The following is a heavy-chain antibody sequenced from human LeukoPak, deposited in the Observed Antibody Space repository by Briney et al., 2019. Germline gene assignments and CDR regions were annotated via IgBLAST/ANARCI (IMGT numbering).Heavy chain of an antibody. Sequence: PSETLSLTCAVYGGSFSGYYWSWIRQPPGKGLEWIGEINHSGSTNYNPSLKSRVTISVDTSKNQFSLKLSSVTAADTAVYYCARGPIVGATSDFDYWGQGTLVTVSS. CDR2: INHSGST. CDR1: GGSFSGYY. D-gene: IGHD1-26*01. CDR3: ARGPIVGATSDFDY. V-gene: IGHV4-34*01. J-gene: IGHJ4*02.